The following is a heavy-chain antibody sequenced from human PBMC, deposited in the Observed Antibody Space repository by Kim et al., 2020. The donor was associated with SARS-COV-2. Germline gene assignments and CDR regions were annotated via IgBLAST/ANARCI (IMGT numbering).Heavy chain of an antibody. CDR3: AKGVVAATPYYYGMDV. J-gene: IGHJ6*02. V-gene: IGHV3-23*01. Sequence: GGSLRLSCTASGFTFSSYAMSWVRQAPGKGLEWVSGISVSGGSTYYADSVKGRFTISRDSSKNTLYLQMNSLRGEDTALLYCAKGVVAATPYYYGMDVWGQGTTVTVSS. D-gene: IGHD2-15*01. CDR2: ISVSGGST. CDR1: GFTFSSYA.